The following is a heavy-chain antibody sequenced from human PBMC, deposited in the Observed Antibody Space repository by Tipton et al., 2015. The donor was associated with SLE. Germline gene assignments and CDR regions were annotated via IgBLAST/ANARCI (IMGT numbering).Heavy chain of an antibody. D-gene: IGHD1-26*01. CDR2: IYYSGST. J-gene: IGHJ6*03. CDR1: GGSISTYY. V-gene: IGHV4-59*01. CDR3: ASNSGTYYYYYYMDV. Sequence: TLSLTCTVSGGSISTYYWTWIRQPPGKGLEWIGFIYYSGSTNYNSTLKSRVTMSVDTSKNQYSLKLSSVTAADTAIYYCASNSGTYYYYYYMDVWGKGTTVTVSS.